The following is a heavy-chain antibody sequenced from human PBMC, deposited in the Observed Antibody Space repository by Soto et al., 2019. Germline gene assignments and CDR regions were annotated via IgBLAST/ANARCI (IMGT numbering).Heavy chain of an antibody. D-gene: IGHD5-12*01. CDR2: IYHSGST. Sequence: QLQLQESGSGLVKPSQTLSLTCAVSGGSISSGGYSWSWIRQPPGKGLEWIGYIYHSGSTYYNPSLKSRVTIAVDRSKNQFSLKLSSVTAADTAVYYWARETSGYDPYVFDYWGQGTLVTVSS. CDR1: GGSISSGGYS. J-gene: IGHJ4*02. CDR3: ARETSGYDPYVFDY. V-gene: IGHV4-30-2*01.